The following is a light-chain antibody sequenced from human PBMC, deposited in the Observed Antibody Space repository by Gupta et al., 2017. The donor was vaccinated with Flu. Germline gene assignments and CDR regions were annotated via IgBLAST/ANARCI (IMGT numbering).Light chain of an antibody. CDR2: DVS. CDR1: SSDVGGYNY. J-gene: IGLJ1*01. Sequence: QSALTHPASVSGSPGQSLTISCIGTSSDVGGYNYVSWYQQHPGKAPKLIIYDVSNRPSGVSDRFSGSKSGNTASLTISGLRAEDEADYHCISYTSTAHYVFGTGTKVAVL. V-gene: IGLV2-14*03. CDR3: ISYTSTAHYV.